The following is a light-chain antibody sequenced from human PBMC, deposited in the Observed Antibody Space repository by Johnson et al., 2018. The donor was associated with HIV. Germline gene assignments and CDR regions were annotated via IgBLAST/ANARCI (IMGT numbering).Light chain of an antibody. J-gene: IGLJ1*01. Sequence: QSVLTQPPSVSAAPGQKVTISCSGNSSSIGNDYISWYQQLPGTAPKVLIYDNDQRPLGIPDRFSASKSGTSASLAISGLQAEDEADYYCAAWDDSLNGYVFGTGTKVTVL. CDR3: AAWDDSLNGYV. CDR2: DND. CDR1: SSSIGNDY. V-gene: IGLV1-51*01.